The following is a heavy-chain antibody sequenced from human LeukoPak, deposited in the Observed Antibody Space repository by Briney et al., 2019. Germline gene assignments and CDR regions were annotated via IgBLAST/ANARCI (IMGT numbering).Heavy chain of an antibody. V-gene: IGHV3-30-3*01. CDR1: GFTFSSYA. CDR2: ISYDGSNK. CDR3: ARGSVGSSWYYYYYGMDV. Sequence: GRSLRLSCAASGFTFSSYAMHWVRQAPGKGLEWVAAISYDGSNKYYADSVKGRFTISRDNSKNTLYLQMNSLRAEDTAVYYCARGSVGSSWYYYYYGMDVWGQGTTVTVSS. D-gene: IGHD6-13*01. J-gene: IGHJ6*02.